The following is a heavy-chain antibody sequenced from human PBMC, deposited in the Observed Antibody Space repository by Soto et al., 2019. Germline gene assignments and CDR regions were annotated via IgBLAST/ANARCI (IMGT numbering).Heavy chain of an antibody. V-gene: IGHV4-61*08. Sequence: PSETLSLTCTVSGGSISSGGYYWSWIRQHPGKGLEWIGYIYYSGSTNYNPSLKSRVTISVDTSKNQFSLKLSSVTAADTAVYYCARGPDSSGYYYDVDYFDYWGQGTLVTVSS. J-gene: IGHJ4*02. CDR1: GGSISSGGYY. D-gene: IGHD3-22*01. CDR3: ARGPDSSGYYYDVDYFDY. CDR2: IYYSGST.